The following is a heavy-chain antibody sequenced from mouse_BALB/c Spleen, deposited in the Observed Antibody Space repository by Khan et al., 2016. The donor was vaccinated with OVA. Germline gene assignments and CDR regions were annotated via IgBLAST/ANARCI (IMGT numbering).Heavy chain of an antibody. D-gene: IGHD2-14*01. Sequence: QIQLVQSGPELKKPGETVRISCKASGYNFTTAGIQWVQQMPGKGLKWIGWINTHSGVPKYAEDFKGRFAFSLEISVNTAYLQITNLKNEDTATYFSGIAGAAYYRNDGGAMEYWGQGTSVTVSS. J-gene: IGHJ4*01. V-gene: IGHV9-4*02. CDR3: GIAGAAYYRNDGGAMEY. CDR1: GYNFTTAG. CDR2: INTHSGVP.